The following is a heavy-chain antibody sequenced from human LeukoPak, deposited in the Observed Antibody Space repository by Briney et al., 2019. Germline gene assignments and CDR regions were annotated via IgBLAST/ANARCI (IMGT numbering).Heavy chain of an antibody. CDR1: GFTFSSYA. Sequence: GGSLRLSCAASGFTFSSYAMHWVRQAPGKGLEWVAVISYDGSNKYYADSVKGRFTISRDNSKNTLYLQMNSLRAEDTAVYYCVRAPYSSGWYACNDYWGQGTLVTVSS. CDR3: VRAPYSSGWYACNDY. V-gene: IGHV3-30-3*01. D-gene: IGHD6-19*01. J-gene: IGHJ4*02. CDR2: ISYDGSNK.